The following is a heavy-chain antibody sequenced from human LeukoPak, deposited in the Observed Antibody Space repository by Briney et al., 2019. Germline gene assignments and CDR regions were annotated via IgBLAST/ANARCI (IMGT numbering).Heavy chain of an antibody. CDR2: IYDDGGT. J-gene: IGHJ5*02. V-gene: IGHV3-53*05. Sequence: PGGSLRLSCTVSGFTVTSTHMDWVRRAPGKGPEWVALIYDDGGTVYADSVKGRFTISRDNSKNMVYLQMNSLRPEDSAVYYCARDRAGRRSSWVEFDLWGQGTLVTVSS. D-gene: IGHD3-10*01. CDR1: GFTVTSTH. CDR3: ARDRAGRRSSWVEFDL.